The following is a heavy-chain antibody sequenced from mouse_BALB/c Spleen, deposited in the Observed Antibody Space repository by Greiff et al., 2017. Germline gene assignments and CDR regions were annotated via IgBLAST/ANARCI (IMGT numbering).Heavy chain of an antibody. CDR3: AREEVYYGSSWYFDV. CDR1: GFTFTDYY. V-gene: IGHV7-3*02. D-gene: IGHD1-1*01. CDR2: IRNKANGYTT. Sequence: EVQLVESGGGLVQPGGSLRLSCATSGFTFTDYYMSWVRQPPGKALEWLGFIRNKANGYTTEYSASVKGRFTISRDNSQSILYLQMNTLRAEDSATYYCAREEVYYGSSWYFDVWGAGTTVTVSS. J-gene: IGHJ1*01.